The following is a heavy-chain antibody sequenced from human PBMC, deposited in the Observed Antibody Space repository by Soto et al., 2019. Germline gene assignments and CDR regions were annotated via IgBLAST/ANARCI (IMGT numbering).Heavy chain of an antibody. CDR2: IYYSGST. Sequence: KASATLSLTCTVSGGSISSYYWSWIRQPPGKGLEWIGYIYYSGSTNYNPSLKSRVTISVDTSKNQFSLKLSSVTAADTAVYYCARDSPSYCSSTSCYRLGYYYYMDVWGKGTTVTVSS. D-gene: IGHD2-2*01. V-gene: IGHV4-59*01. CDR3: ARDSPSYCSSTSCYRLGYYYYMDV. CDR1: GGSISSYY. J-gene: IGHJ6*03.